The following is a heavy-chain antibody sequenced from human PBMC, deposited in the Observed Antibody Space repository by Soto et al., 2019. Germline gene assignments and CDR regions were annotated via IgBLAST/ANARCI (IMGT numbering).Heavy chain of an antibody. CDR3: ARPMVRGVITPFDY. CDR1: GGSISSGGYY. J-gene: IGHJ4*02. CDR2: IYYSGST. V-gene: IGHV4-31*03. Sequence: QVQLQESGPGLVKPSQTLSLTCTVSGGSISSGGYYWSWIRQHPGKGLEWIGYIYYSGSTYYNPSRKSRVTISVDTSKNQFSLKLSSVTAADTAVYYCARPMVRGVITPFDYWGQGTLVTVSS. D-gene: IGHD3-10*01.